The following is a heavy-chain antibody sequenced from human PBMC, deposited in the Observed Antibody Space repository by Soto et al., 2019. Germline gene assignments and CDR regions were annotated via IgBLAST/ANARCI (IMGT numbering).Heavy chain of an antibody. CDR2: IYSGGST. CDR1: WFTVSSNY. J-gene: IGHJ6*02. V-gene: IGHV3-53*01. D-gene: IGHD6-13*01. Sequence: HPVGSLRLSCAASWFTVSSNYMSWVRQAPGKGLEWVSVIYSGGSTYYADSVKGRFTISRDNSKNTLYLQMNSLRAEDTAVYYCARDRLGAISQDSSSWYYYGMDVWGQGTTVTVSS. CDR3: ARDRLGAISQDSSSWYYYGMDV.